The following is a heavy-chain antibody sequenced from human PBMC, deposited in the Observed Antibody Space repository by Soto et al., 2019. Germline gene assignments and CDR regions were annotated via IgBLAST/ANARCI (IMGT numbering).Heavy chain of an antibody. V-gene: IGHV1-3*01. CDR3: ARDRLHTSSSITFDY. CDR1: GYTFTSYA. J-gene: IGHJ4*02. D-gene: IGHD6-6*01. Sequence: ASVKVSCKASGYTFTSYAMHWVRQAPGQRLEWMGWINAGNGNTKYSQSLQGRVTMTTDTSTNTAYMELRSLRSDDTAVYYCARDRLHTSSSITFDYWGQGALVTVSS. CDR2: INAGNGNT.